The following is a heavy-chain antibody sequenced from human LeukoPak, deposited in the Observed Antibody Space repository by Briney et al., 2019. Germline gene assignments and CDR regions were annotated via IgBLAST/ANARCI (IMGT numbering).Heavy chain of an antibody. CDR1: GGSISSGGYS. Sequence: SQTLSLTCAVSGGSISSGGYSWTWIRHPPGKGLEWIGSINGSGSTYYDPSLKSRVTISVDPSKSQFSLKLSSVTAADTTVYYCARRPVITMNVEYCGQRALVTVSS. CDR2: INGSGST. CDR3: ARRPVITMNVEY. J-gene: IGHJ4*02. V-gene: IGHV4-30-2*03. D-gene: IGHD3-22*01.